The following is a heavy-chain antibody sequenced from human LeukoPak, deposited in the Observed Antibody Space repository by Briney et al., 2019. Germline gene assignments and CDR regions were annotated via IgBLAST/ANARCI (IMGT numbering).Heavy chain of an antibody. D-gene: IGHD3-10*01. Sequence: SQTLSLTCTVSGDSISSGGYYWSWIRQHPGKGLEWIGYIYYSGSTYYNPSLKSRVSISVDTSKNQFSLKLSSVTAADTAVYYCARCPLVRGVILPWFDPWGQGTLVTVSS. J-gene: IGHJ5*02. CDR1: GDSISSGGYY. CDR2: IYYSGST. V-gene: IGHV4-31*03. CDR3: ARCPLVRGVILPWFDP.